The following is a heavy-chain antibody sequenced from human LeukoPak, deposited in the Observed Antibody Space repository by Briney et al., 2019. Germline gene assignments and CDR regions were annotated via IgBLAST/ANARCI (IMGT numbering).Heavy chain of an antibody. CDR3: ARGQRRHIDMAPTFDY. V-gene: IGHV3-30*04. Sequence: GRSLRLSCAVSGFIFSNYAMHWVRQAPGKGLEWVAVISYDGSNNYYADSMKGRFTISRDNSKNTLYLQMNSLRAEDTAVYYCARGQRRHIDMAPTFDYWGQGTLVTVSS. CDR1: GFIFSNYA. J-gene: IGHJ4*02. D-gene: IGHD5-24*01. CDR2: ISYDGSNN.